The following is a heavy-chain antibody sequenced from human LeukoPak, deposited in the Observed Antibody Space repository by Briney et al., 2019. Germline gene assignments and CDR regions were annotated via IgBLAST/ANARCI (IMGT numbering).Heavy chain of an antibody. CDR1: GYTFTGFY. CDR3: AKGGFSYPNWFDP. Sequence: ASVKVSCKASGYTFTGFYLHWVRQAPGQGLEWMGWINPNSGGTNYAQKFQGRVTMTRDTSISTAYMELSRLRSDDTAVYYCAKGGFSYPNWFDPWGQGTLVTVSS. V-gene: IGHV1-2*02. J-gene: IGHJ5*02. CDR2: INPNSGGT. D-gene: IGHD5-18*01.